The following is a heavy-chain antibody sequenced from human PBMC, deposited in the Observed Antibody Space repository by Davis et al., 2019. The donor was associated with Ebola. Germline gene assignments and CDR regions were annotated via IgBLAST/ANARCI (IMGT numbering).Heavy chain of an antibody. CDR1: GFIFSSYA. CDR3: ARGRDLYYYYYGMDV. Sequence: GESLKISCAASGFIFSSYAMTWVRQAPGKGLEWVSAISGSGGSTYYADSVKGRFTISRDNSKNTLYLQMNSLRAEDTAVYYCARGRDLYYYYYGMDVWGQGTTVTVSS. J-gene: IGHJ6*02. CDR2: ISGSGGST. V-gene: IGHV3-23*01.